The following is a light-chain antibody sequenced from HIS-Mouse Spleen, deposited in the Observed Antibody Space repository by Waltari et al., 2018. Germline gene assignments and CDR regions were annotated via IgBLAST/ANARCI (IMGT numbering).Light chain of an antibody. J-gene: IGKJ2*01. V-gene: IGKV1-9*01. CDR1: QGISSY. CDR3: QQLNSYPYT. Sequence: DIQLTQSPSFLSASVGDRVTITCRASQGISSYLPWYQQKPGKAPKLLIYAASTLQSGVPSRFSGSGSGTEFTLTISSLQPEDFATYYCQQLNSYPYTFGQGTKLEIK. CDR2: AAS.